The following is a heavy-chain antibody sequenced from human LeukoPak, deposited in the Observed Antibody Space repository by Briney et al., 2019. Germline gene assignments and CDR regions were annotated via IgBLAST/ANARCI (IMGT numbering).Heavy chain of an antibody. CDR3: AKHELTKRPPPEGFVY. D-gene: IGHD1-14*01. V-gene: IGHV3-23*01. Sequence: GGSLRLSCAASGFTFNSYAMNWVRQAPGKGLEWVSTISSSGNNTYYTDSEKGRFTISRDNSKNTLFLQMNSLRVDDTAVYYCAKHELTKRPPPEGFVYCGQETLVTVSS. CDR1: GFTFNSYA. J-gene: IGHJ4*02. CDR2: ISSSGNNT.